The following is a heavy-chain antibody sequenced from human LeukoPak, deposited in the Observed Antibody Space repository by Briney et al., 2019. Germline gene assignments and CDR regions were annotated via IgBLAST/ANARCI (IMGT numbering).Heavy chain of an antibody. Sequence: PSETLSLTCTFSGGYISSYYWCWVRQPPGKGLEWIGEIYHSGSTNYNPSLKSRVTISVDKPKNQFSLKLSSVTAADTAVYYCAREPSDYYDSSGYLHDAFDIWGQGTMVTVSS. J-gene: IGHJ3*02. CDR3: AREPSDYYDSSGYLHDAFDI. V-gene: IGHV4-4*02. CDR2: IYHSGST. D-gene: IGHD3-22*01. CDR1: GGYISSYY.